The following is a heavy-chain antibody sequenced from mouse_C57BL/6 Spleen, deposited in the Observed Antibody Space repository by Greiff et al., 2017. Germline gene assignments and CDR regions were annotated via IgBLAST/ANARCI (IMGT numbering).Heavy chain of an antibody. V-gene: IGHV1-55*01. CDR2: IYPGSGST. J-gene: IGHJ4*01. CDR3: ARGDGNYEGYAMDY. D-gene: IGHD2-1*01. CDR1: GYTFTSYW. Sequence: QVQLQQSGAELVKPGASVKMSCKASGYTFTSYWITWVKQRPGQGLEWIGDIYPGSGSTNYNEKFKSKATLTVDTSSSTAYMQLSSLTSEDSAVYYCARGDGNYEGYAMDYWGQGTSVTVSS.